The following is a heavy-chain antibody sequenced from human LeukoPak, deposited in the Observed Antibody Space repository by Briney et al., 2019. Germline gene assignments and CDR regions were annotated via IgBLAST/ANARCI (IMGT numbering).Heavy chain of an antibody. CDR3: AKDQYYYDSSGYFDY. CDR1: GFTFSSYA. CDR2: ISGSGGST. D-gene: IGHD3-22*01. J-gene: IGHJ4*02. Sequence: GGSLRPSCAASGFTFSSYAMSWVRQAPGKGLEWVSAISGSGGSTYYADSVKGRFTISRDNSKNTLYLQMNSLRAEDTAVYYCAKDQYYYDSSGYFDYWGQGTLVTVSS. V-gene: IGHV3-23*01.